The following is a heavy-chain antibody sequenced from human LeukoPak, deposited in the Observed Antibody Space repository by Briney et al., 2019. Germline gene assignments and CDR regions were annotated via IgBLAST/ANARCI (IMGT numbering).Heavy chain of an antibody. CDR1: GGSISSYY. V-gene: IGHV4-59*01. J-gene: IGHJ5*02. Sequence: TSETLFLTCTVSGGSISSYYWSWIRQPPGKGLEWIGYIYYSGSTNYNPSLKSRVTISVDTSKNQFSLKLSSVTAADTAVYYCARADFLRQQLVRGWFDTWGQGTLVTVSS. CDR2: IYYSGST. CDR3: ARADFLRQQLVRGWFDT. D-gene: IGHD6-13*01.